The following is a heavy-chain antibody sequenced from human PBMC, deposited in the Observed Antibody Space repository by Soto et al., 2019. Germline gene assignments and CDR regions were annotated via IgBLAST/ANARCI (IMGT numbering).Heavy chain of an antibody. CDR2: IGGNGANT. D-gene: IGHD6-19*01. Sequence: EVLLLQSGGGLVQPGGSLRLSCAASGFTFSTYYMSWVRQAPGKGLEWVSTIGGNGANTYYADSVKGRCTISRDNSKNTLYLQINSLRAEDTAVYHCAKPGWSDSRWFHFWGQGTLVTVSS. CDR3: AKPGWSDSRWFHF. J-gene: IGHJ4*02. CDR1: GFTFSTYY. V-gene: IGHV3-23*01.